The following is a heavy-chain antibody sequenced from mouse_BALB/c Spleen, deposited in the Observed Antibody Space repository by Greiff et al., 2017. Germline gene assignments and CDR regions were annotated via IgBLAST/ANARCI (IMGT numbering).Heavy chain of an antibody. CDR1: GYAFTNYL. CDR2: INPGSGGT. D-gene: IGHD4-1*01. J-gene: IGHJ3*01. V-gene: IGHV1-54*01. Sequence: VKLQQSGAELVRPGTSVKVSCKASGYAFTNYLIEWVKQRPGQGLEWIGVINPGSGGTNYNEKFKGKATLTADKSSSTAYMQLSSLTSDDSAVYFSASGEETGTAYWGQGTLVTVSA. CDR3: ASGEETGTAY.